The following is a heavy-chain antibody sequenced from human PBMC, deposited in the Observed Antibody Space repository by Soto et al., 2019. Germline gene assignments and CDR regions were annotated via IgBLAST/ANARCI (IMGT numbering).Heavy chain of an antibody. CDR2: ISGSGGST. CDR1: GFTFSSYA. V-gene: IGHV3-23*01. J-gene: IGHJ4*02. D-gene: IGHD5-12*01. Sequence: GGSLRLSCAASGFTFSSYAMSWVRQAPGKGLEWVSAISGSGGSTYYADSVKGRFTISRDNSKNTLYLQMNSLRAEDTAVYYCAKGPYVDIVATTQYYFDYWGQGTLVTVSS. CDR3: AKGPYVDIVATTQYYFDY.